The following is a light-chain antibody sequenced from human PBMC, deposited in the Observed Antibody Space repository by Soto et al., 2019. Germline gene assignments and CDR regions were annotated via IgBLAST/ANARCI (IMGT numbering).Light chain of an antibody. Sequence: DIVMTQSPDSLAVSLGERATINCKSSQSVLYRSNNKNYLAWYQQKPGQPPKLLIYWASSRESGVPDRFSGIGSETDFTLTISSLQAEDVAVYYCQQYYSPPWTFGQGTKVEIK. CDR1: QSVLYRSNNKNY. CDR2: WAS. J-gene: IGKJ1*01. CDR3: QQYYSPPWT. V-gene: IGKV4-1*01.